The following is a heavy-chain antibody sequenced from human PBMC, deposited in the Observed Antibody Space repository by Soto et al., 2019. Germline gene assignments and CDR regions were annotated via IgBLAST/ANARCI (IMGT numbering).Heavy chain of an antibody. CDR2: ISGSGGST. D-gene: IGHD3-22*01. Sequence: EVQLLESGGGLVQPGGSLRLSCAASGFTFSSYAMSWVRQAPGKGLEWVSAISGSGGSTYYADSVKGRFTISRDNSKNTLYLQMNSLRAEDTAVYYCPKKNRSSGYYGYWGQGTLVTVPS. V-gene: IGHV3-23*01. CDR1: GFTFSSYA. CDR3: PKKNRSSGYYGY. J-gene: IGHJ4*02.